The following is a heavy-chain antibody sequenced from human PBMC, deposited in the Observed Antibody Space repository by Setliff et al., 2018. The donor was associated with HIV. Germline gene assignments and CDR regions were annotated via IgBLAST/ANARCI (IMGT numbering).Heavy chain of an antibody. CDR1: GFTFSSYE. J-gene: IGHJ6*02. D-gene: IGHD3-22*01. CDR2: ISGSGSAM. V-gene: IGHV3-48*03. CDR3: ARGHYFKDV. Sequence: GGSLRLSCAASGFTFSSYEMNWVRQAPGKGLEWVSYISGSGSAMYYADSVEGRFTISRDNAKNSLYLQMNSLRAEDAAVYHCARGHYFKDVWGQGTTVTVSS.